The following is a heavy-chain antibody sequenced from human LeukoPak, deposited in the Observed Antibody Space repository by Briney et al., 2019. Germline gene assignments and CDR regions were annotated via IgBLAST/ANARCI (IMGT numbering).Heavy chain of an antibody. Sequence: GASLRLSGAASGFTFSSYAMSWVRQAPGKGLEWVSAITGSGGNTYYADSVKGRFTISRDNSKNTVFLQMNSLRAEDTAVYYCAKWGDYDVLTGYYVSDYWGQGTLVTVSS. J-gene: IGHJ4*02. D-gene: IGHD3-9*01. CDR1: GFTFSSYA. V-gene: IGHV3-23*01. CDR2: ITGSGGNT. CDR3: AKWGDYDVLTGYYVSDY.